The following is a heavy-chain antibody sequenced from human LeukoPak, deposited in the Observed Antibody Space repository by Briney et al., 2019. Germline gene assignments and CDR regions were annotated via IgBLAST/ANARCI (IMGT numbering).Heavy chain of an antibody. V-gene: IGHV3-23*01. CDR3: SRRFRD. CDR1: GFPFSNYA. CDR2: ISDDGSTK. Sequence: PGGSLRLSCAASGFPFSNYAMSWVRQAPGKGLDWVSYISDDGSTKTYGDSVEGRFTISRDNAKNTLSLQMNSLRLEDTGVYYCSRRFRDWGRGILVTVSS. J-gene: IGHJ4*02.